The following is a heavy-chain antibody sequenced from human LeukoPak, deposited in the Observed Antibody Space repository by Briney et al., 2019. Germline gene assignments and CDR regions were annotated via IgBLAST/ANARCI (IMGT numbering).Heavy chain of an antibody. CDR1: GYTLTELS. Sequence: ASVKVSCKVSGYTLTELSMHWVRQAPGQGLEWMGWINTNTGNPTYAQGFTGRFVFSLDTSVSTAYLQISSLKAEDTAVYYCARTVRDYYDSSGYYFDYWGQGTLVTVSS. D-gene: IGHD3-22*01. J-gene: IGHJ4*02. CDR2: INTNTGNP. V-gene: IGHV7-4-1*02. CDR3: ARTVRDYYDSSGYYFDY.